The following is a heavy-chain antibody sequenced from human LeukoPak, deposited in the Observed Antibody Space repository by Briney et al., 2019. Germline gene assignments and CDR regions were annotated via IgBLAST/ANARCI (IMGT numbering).Heavy chain of an antibody. CDR2: ISAYNVNT. CDR3: ARVRRLAAAGTLSLDP. Sequence: ASVKVSCKASGYTFTSYGISWVRQAPGQGLEWMGWISAYNVNTNYAQKLQGRVTMTTDTSTSTAYMELRSLRSDDAAVYYCARVRRLAAAGTLSLDPWGQGTLVTVSS. CDR1: GYTFTSYG. V-gene: IGHV1-18*04. J-gene: IGHJ5*02. D-gene: IGHD6-13*01.